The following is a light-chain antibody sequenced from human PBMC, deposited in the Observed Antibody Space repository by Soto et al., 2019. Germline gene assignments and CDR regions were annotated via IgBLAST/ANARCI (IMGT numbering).Light chain of an antibody. Sequence: QSVLTQPASVSGSPGQSITISCTGTSSDVGRYNLVSWYQHHPGKAPKLMIYEVSKRPSGVSNRFSGSKSGNTASLTISGLQADDEADYYCCSYAGSSAFWVFGGGTKVTVL. J-gene: IGLJ3*02. CDR3: CSYAGSSAFWV. V-gene: IGLV2-23*02. CDR1: SSDVGRYNL. CDR2: EVS.